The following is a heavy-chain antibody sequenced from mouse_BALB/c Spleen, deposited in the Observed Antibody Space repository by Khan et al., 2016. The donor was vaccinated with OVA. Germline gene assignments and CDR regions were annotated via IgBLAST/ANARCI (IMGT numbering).Heavy chain of an antibody. J-gene: IGHJ3*01. CDR2: INPTSGYT. CDR1: GYIFINYT. V-gene: IGHV1-4*01. D-gene: IGHD2-14*01. Sequence: QIQLVQSGAELARPGASVKMSCKASGYIFINYTMHWVKQRPGQGLEWIGYINPTSGYTNYSQKFKDKATLTADKSSSTAYMQLSSLTSEDSAVYYCASYYRYPAWFAYWGQGTLVTVSA. CDR3: ASYYRYPAWFAY.